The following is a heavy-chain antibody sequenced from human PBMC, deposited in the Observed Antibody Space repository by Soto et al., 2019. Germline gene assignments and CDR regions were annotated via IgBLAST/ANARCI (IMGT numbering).Heavy chain of an antibody. CDR2: IFYSGST. J-gene: IGHJ3*02. V-gene: IGHV4-59*08. D-gene: IGHD3-10*01. CDR3: ARRYGSFFDI. CDR1: GGSISSYY. Sequence: QVQLQESGLGLVKPSETLSLTCTVSGGSISSYYWSWIRQPPGKGLEWIGYIFYSGSTNYNPSLKSRVTISVDTSKNQFSLKLSSVTAADTAVYYCARRYGSFFDIWGQGTMVTVSS.